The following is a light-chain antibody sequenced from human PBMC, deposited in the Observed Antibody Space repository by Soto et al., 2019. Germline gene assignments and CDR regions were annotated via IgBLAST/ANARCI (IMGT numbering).Light chain of an antibody. CDR1: SSDVGSYNL. V-gene: IGLV2-23*01. J-gene: IGLJ2*01. CDR3: CSYAGSRTLV. Sequence: QSALTQPASVSGSPGQSITISCTGTSSDVGSYNLVSWYQKYPGKAPKLMIYEGTKRPSGVSNRFSGSKSGNTASLTISGLQAEDEADYYCCSYAGSRTLVFGGGTKLPVL. CDR2: EGT.